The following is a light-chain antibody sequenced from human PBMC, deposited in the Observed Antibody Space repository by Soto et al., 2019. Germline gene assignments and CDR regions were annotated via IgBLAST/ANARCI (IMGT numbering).Light chain of an antibody. CDR2: CAS. CDR1: QSVSNNY. Sequence: IVMTQSPGTLSVSPGERATLSCRASQSVSNNYLAWYQHKPGQAPRLLIYCASSRATGIPDRFSGSVSGTDFTLTISRLEPEDFAVYYCQQYGSSPALTFGGGTKVDIK. CDR3: QQYGSSPALT. J-gene: IGKJ4*01. V-gene: IGKV3-20*01.